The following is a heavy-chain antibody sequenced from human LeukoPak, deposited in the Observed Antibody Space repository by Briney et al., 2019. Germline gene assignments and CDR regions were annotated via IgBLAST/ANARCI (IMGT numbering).Heavy chain of an antibody. V-gene: IGHV3-23*01. CDR1: GFTFGSSP. CDR2: ISVGGDYI. D-gene: IGHD6-19*01. J-gene: IGHJ2*01. CDR3: AKIAVSGLWYFDL. Sequence: SGGSLRLSCEASGFTFGSSPMSWVRQAPGKVLEWVSSISVGGDYIYYGDSVKGRFTISRDNSRSTLYLQMISLRAEDTAVYYCAKIAVSGLWYFDLWGRGTLVTVSS.